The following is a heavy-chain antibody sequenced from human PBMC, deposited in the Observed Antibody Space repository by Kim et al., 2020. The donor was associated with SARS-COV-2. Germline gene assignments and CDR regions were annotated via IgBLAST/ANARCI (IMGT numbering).Heavy chain of an antibody. CDR3: ASETMVRGMGWFDP. V-gene: IGHV4-59*01. J-gene: IGHJ5*02. Sequence: NPSLKSRVTISVDTSNNQFSLKLRSVTAADTAVYYCASETMVRGMGWFDPWGQGTLVTVSS. D-gene: IGHD3-10*01.